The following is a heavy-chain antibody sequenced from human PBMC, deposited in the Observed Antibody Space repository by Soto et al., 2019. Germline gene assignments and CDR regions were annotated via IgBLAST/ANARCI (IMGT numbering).Heavy chain of an antibody. CDR2: ISGSGGTV. CDR1: GFTFSSYS. D-gene: IGHD6-13*01. CDR3: AKNGRAAAMYNWFDP. Sequence: GVSLRLSCTASGFTFSSYSMNWVRQAPGKGLECVSTISGSGGTVYYADSVKGRFTISRDNSKDTLYLQMSSLRADDTAIYYCAKNGRAAAMYNWFDPWGQGTLVTVSS. J-gene: IGHJ5*02. V-gene: IGHV3-23*01.